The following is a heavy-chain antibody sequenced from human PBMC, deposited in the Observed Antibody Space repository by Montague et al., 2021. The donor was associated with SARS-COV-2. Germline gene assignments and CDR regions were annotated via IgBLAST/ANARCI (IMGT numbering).Heavy chain of an antibody. CDR2: ISTSSSYI. CDR1: GFTFSGYA. D-gene: IGHD5-18*01. V-gene: IGHV3-21*01. J-gene: IGHJ4*02. CDR3: ANLYSYGS. Sequence: SLRLSCAASGFTFSGYAMHWVRQAPGKGLEWVSSISTSSSYIYYADSVKGRFTISRDNAKNSLYLQMNSLRAEDTAVYYCANLYSYGSWGQGTLVTVSS.